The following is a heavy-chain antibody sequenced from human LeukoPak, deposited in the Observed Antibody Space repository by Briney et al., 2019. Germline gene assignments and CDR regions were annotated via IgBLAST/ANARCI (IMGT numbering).Heavy chain of an antibody. J-gene: IGHJ4*02. CDR3: ARRSDYDSSGYYPFDY. CDR2: IFHSGST. Sequence: PSETLSLTCTVSGDSISSSDSYWDWIRQPPGKGLGWIGSIFHSGSTYYNPSLKSRVTISVDTSKNQFSLKLSSVTAADTAVYYCARRSDYDSSGYYPFDYWGQGTLVTVSS. V-gene: IGHV4-39*01. D-gene: IGHD3-22*01. CDR1: GDSISSSDSY.